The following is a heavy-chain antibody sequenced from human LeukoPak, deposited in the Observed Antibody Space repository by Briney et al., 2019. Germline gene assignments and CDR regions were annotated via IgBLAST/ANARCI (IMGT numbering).Heavy chain of an antibody. CDR2: IYPGDSDT. Sequence: GESLKISCKGSGYSFTSYWIGWVRQMPGKGLEWMGIIYPGDSDTRYSPSFQGQVTISADKSISTAYLQWSSLKASDTAMYYCARQGYYGSGSYYNPRLFDYWGQGTLVTVSS. V-gene: IGHV5-51*01. CDR3: ARQGYYGSGSYYNPRLFDY. D-gene: IGHD3-10*01. CDR1: GYSFTSYW. J-gene: IGHJ4*02.